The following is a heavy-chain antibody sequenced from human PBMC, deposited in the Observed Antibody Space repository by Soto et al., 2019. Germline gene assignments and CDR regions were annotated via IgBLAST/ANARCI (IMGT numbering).Heavy chain of an antibody. CDR1: GFTFSSYA. CDR3: AKPGRGRTDTVTTWGDAFDI. Sequence: GGSLRLSCAASGFTFSSYAMSWVRQAPGKGLEWVSAISGSGGSTYYADSVKGRFTISRDNSKNTLYLQMNSLRAEDTAVYYCAKPGRGRTDTVTTWGDAFDIWGQGTMVTVSS. J-gene: IGHJ3*02. V-gene: IGHV3-23*01. D-gene: IGHD4-17*01. CDR2: ISGSGGST.